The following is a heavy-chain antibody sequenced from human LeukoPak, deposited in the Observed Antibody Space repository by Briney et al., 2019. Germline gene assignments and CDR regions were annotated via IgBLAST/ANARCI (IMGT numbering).Heavy chain of an antibody. CDR1: GFAFSSYA. J-gene: IGHJ4*02. CDR2: ISYDGSNK. Sequence: GGSLSLSCAASGFAFSSYAMHWVRQAPGKELEWVAVISYDGSNKYYADSVKGRFTISRDNSKNTLYLQMNSLRAEDTAVYYCARDPGGGSYHFDYWGQGTLVTVSP. CDR3: ARDPGGGSYHFDY. D-gene: IGHD1-26*01. V-gene: IGHV3-30-3*01.